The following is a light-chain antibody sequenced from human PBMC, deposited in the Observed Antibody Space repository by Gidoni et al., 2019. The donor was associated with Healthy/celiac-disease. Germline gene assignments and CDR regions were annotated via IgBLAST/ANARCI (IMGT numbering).Light chain of an antibody. CDR2: WAS. Sequence: VMTQSPDSLAVSLGERATINCKSSQSVLYSSNNKNYLAWYQQKPGQPPKLLIYWASTRESGVPDRFSGSGSGTDFTLTISSLQAEDVAVYYCQQYYSTPLTFGGGTKVEIK. CDR3: QQYYSTPLT. V-gene: IGKV4-1*01. CDR1: QSVLYSSNNKNY. J-gene: IGKJ4*01.